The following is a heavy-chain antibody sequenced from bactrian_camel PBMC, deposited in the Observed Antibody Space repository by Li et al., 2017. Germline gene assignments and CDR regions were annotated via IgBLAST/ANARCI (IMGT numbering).Heavy chain of an antibody. D-gene: IGHD7*01. V-gene: IGHV3S55*01. J-gene: IGHJ4*01. CDR2: LDRDGTT. CDR1: GYTTGRH. Sequence: HVQLVESGGGSVQTGGSLTLSCASSGYTTGRHMTWFRQPPGKEREGVAALDRDGTTSYADSVKGRFTISRDNAKDTLYLQMNSLKPEDTAVYYCAAEPGRDIALVVGSVGVPDFTYKGQGTQVTVS.